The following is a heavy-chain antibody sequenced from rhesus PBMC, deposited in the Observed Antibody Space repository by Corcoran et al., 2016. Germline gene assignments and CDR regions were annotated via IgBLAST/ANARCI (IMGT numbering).Heavy chain of an antibody. CDR3: ARGYPYSGSPPPGFDV. Sequence: QVQLQESGPGLVKPSETLSLTCAVSGGSFSGYYWGWIRQPPGKGREWIGYISGSEGSPHYHPSLKSRVTISTDASKTQFSLKRSSVTAADTAVYYCARGYPYSGSPPPGFDVWGPGVLVTVSS. D-gene: IGHD6-25*01. CDR2: ISGSEGSP. V-gene: IGHV4-165*01. CDR1: GGSFSGYY. J-gene: IGHJ5-1*01.